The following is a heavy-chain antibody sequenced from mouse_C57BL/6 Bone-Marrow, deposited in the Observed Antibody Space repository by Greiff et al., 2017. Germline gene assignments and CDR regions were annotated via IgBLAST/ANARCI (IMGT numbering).Heavy chain of an antibody. Sequence: QVQLQQPGAELVKPGASVKMSCKASGYTFTSYWITWVKQRPGQGLEWIGDIYPGSGSTNYNEKFKSKATLTVDTSSSTAYMQLSSLTTEDSAVYYCARNYDYDLWAMDYWGQGTSVTGSS. CDR2: IYPGSGST. CDR3: ARNYDYDLWAMDY. CDR1: GYTFTSYW. D-gene: IGHD2-4*01. J-gene: IGHJ4*01. V-gene: IGHV1-55*01.